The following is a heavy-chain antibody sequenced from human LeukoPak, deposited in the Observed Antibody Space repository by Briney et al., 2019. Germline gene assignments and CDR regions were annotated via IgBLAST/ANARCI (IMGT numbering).Heavy chain of an antibody. CDR2: VDPEDGET. J-gene: IGHJ2*01. CDR3: ATDPLQEATSV. CDR1: GYTFTDYY. D-gene: IGHD2-21*01. Sequence: GASVKVSCKAFGYTFTDYYIHWVKEAPGKGLEWMGRVDPEDGETTYAEKFQGRVTITADTSTDTAYMELSSLRSEDTAVYYCATDPLQEATSVWGRGTLVTVSS. V-gene: IGHV1-69-2*01.